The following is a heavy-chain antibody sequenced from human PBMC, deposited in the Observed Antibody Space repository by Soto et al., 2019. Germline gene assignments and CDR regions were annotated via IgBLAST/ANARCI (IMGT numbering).Heavy chain of an antibody. D-gene: IGHD3-10*01. Sequence: ASVKVSCKASGGTFSSYAISWVRQAPGQGLEWMGGIIPIFGTANYAQKFQGRVTITADESTSTAYMELSSLRSEDTAVYYCARDDSALDYYGSGSHLGWFDPWGQGTLVTVSS. CDR3: ARDDSALDYYGSGSHLGWFDP. V-gene: IGHV1-69*13. CDR1: GGTFSSYA. CDR2: IIPIFGTA. J-gene: IGHJ5*02.